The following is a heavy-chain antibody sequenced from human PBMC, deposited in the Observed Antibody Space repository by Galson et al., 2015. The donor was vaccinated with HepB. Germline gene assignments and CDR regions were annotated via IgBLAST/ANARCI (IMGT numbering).Heavy chain of an antibody. CDR3: AKDHHDSSGYSPWDFDY. V-gene: IGHV3-30*18. J-gene: IGHJ4*02. Sequence: SLRLSCAASGFTFSSYGMHWVRQAPGKGLEWVAVISYDGSNKYYADSVKGRFTISRDNSKNTLYLQMNSLRAEDTAVYYCAKDHHDSSGYSPWDFDYWGQGTLVTVSS. CDR2: ISYDGSNK. D-gene: IGHD3-22*01. CDR1: GFTFSSYG.